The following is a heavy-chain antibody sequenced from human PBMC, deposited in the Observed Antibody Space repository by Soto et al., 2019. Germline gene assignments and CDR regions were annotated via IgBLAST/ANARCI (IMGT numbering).Heavy chain of an antibody. CDR2: IKSKSDGGTI. J-gene: IGHJ3*02. CDR3: TTGPNLRPLAAFDI. CDR1: GFTFTNAW. V-gene: IGHV3-15*01. Sequence: PGGSLRLSCAASGFTFTNAWMTWVRQGPGKGLEWVGRIKSKSDGGTIDYAAPVKGRFTISRDDSKNTFYLQMNSLKTEDTAVYYCTTGPNLRPLAAFDIWGQGTVVTVSS.